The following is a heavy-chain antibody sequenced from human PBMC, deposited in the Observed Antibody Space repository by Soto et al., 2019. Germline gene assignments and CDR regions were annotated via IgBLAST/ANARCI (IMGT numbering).Heavy chain of an antibody. V-gene: IGHV3-21*01. D-gene: IGHD2-15*01. Sequence: GGSLRLSCAASGFTFSSYSMNWVRQAPGKRLEWVSSISSSSSYIYYADSVKGRFTISRDNAKNSLYLQMNSLRAEDTAVYYCARALGYCSGGSCFSPNDAFDIWGQGTMVTVSS. CDR2: ISSSSSYI. CDR3: ARALGYCSGGSCFSPNDAFDI. CDR1: GFTFSSYS. J-gene: IGHJ3*02.